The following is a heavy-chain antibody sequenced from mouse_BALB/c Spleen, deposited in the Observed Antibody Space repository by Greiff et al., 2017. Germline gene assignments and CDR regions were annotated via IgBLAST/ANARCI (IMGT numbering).Heavy chain of an antibody. CDR1: GFTFTDYY. Sequence: EVKLVESGGGLVQPGGSLRLSCATSGFTFTDYYMSWVRQPPGKALEWLGFIRNKANGYTTEYSASVKGRFTISRDNSQSILYLQMNTLRAEDSATYYCARDGLLHAMDYWGQGTSVTVSS. CDR2: IRNKANGYTT. D-gene: IGHD2-3*01. J-gene: IGHJ4*01. CDR3: ARDGLLHAMDY. V-gene: IGHV7-3*02.